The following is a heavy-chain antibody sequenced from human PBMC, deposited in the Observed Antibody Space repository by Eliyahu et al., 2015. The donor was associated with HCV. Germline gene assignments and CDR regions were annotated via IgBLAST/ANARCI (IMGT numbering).Heavy chain of an antibody. CDR3: AKFSAMDTAMVPRWFQH. J-gene: IGHJ1*01. Sequence: EVQLLESGGGLVQPGGSLRLSCAASGFSXSSXAMSWVRQAPGKGXEWVSIISGSGDSTYYTDSVKGRFTISRDNSKNTLYLQVNSLRAEDTAVYYCAKFSAMDTAMVPRWFQHWGQGTLVTVSS. CDR2: ISGSGDST. D-gene: IGHD5-18*01. V-gene: IGHV3-23*01. CDR1: GFSXSSXA.